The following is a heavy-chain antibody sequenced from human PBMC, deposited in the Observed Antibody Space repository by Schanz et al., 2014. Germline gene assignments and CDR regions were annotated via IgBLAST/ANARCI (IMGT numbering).Heavy chain of an antibody. D-gene: IGHD3-10*01. J-gene: IGHJ4*02. CDR1: GYIFTSYA. CDR2: INTDTGNP. CDR3: ARHERFEELSVVDY. V-gene: IGHV7-4-1*02. Sequence: QVQLVQSGSQLKKPGASVKISCKASGYIFTSYALNWVRQAPGQGLEWMGYINTDTGNPTAAQGXXXRFVFSLDTSVKTAYLQINSLRPEDTAVYFCARHERFEELSVVDYWGQGTRVTVSS.